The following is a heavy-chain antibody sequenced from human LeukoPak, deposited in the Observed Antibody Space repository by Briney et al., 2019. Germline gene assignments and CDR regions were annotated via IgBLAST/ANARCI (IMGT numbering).Heavy chain of an antibody. CDR1: GGSFSGYY. J-gene: IGHJ5*02. CDR2: INHSGST. Sequence: SETLSLTCAVYGGSFSGYYWSWIRQPPGKGLEWIGGINHSGSTNYNPSLKSRVTISVDTSKNQFSLKLSSVTAADTAVYYCARDKTYRMRPPMIVVANWFDPSGQGTLVTVSS. CDR3: ARDKTYRMRPPMIVVANWFDP. V-gene: IGHV4-34*01. D-gene: IGHD3-22*01.